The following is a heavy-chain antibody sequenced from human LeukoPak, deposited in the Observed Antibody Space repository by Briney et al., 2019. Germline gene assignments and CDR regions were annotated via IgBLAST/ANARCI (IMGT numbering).Heavy chain of an antibody. CDR3: ARIYIAARGDPHLDY. D-gene: IGHD6-6*01. CDR1: GFTSSSYG. CDR2: IWYDGSNK. Sequence: GRSLRLSCAASGFTSSSYGMHWVRQAPGKGLEWVAVIWYDGSNKYYADSVKGRFTISRDNSKNTLYLQMNSLRAEDTAVYYCARIYIAARGDPHLDYWGQGTLVTVSS. V-gene: IGHV3-33*01. J-gene: IGHJ4*02.